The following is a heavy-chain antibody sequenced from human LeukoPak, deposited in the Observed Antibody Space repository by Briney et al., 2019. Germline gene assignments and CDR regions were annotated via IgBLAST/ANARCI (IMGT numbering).Heavy chain of an antibody. V-gene: IGHV3-23*01. Sequence: GGSLRLSCTASGFTFSRYAMSWVRQPPGKGLEWVSSINSGSGGRSYYAVSVEGRFTISRDNSKNTLYLQMNCLRGEDTALYYCAKKGESLDYYAMDVWGQGTTVTVSS. D-gene: IGHD3-10*01. CDR3: AKKGESLDYYAMDV. CDR2: INSGSGGRS. J-gene: IGHJ6*02. CDR1: GFTFSRYA.